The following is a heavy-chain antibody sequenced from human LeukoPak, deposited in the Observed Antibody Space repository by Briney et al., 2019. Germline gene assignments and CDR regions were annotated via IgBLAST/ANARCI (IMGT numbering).Heavy chain of an antibody. J-gene: IGHJ6*02. Sequence: GGSLRLSCAVSGFTLSDYYMDWVRQAPGKGLEWVGRMRNKANGYTTEYAASVKGRFSISRDDSKNTLYLQMNSLRTEDTAVYYCSNIYSYGLRGMDVWGQGTTVTVSS. D-gene: IGHD5-18*01. CDR2: MRNKANGYTT. CDR3: SNIYSYGLRGMDV. CDR1: GFTLSDYY. V-gene: IGHV3-72*01.